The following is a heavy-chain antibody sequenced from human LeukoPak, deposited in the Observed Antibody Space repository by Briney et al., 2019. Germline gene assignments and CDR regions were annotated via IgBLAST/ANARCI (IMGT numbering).Heavy chain of an antibody. CDR2: IYSGGST. J-gene: IGHJ4*02. D-gene: IGHD5-18*01. V-gene: IGHV3-53*01. CDR1: SFTVITKY. CDR3: ARLDRTMVPDN. Sequence: GGSLRLSCAASSFTVITKYMSWVRQAPGKGLEWVSVIYSGGSTYYADSVKGRFTISRDNSKNTLYLQMNSLRVEYTSVYYSARLDRTMVPDNWGQGTLVTVSS.